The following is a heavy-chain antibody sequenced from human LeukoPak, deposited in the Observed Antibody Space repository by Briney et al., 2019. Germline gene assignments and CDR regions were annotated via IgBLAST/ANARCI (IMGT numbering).Heavy chain of an antibody. Sequence: GGSLRLSCAASGFTFSSYAMSWVRQAPGKGLEWVSAISGSGGSTYYADSVKGRFTISRVNSKNTLYLQMNSLRAEDTAVYYCAKALYDSSGYYPYYFDYWGQGTLVTVSS. J-gene: IGHJ4*02. CDR1: GFTFSSYA. CDR3: AKALYDSSGYYPYYFDY. CDR2: ISGSGGST. V-gene: IGHV3-23*01. D-gene: IGHD3-22*01.